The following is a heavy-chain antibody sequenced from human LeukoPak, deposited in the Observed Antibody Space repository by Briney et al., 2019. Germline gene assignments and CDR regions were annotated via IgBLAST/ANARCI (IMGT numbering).Heavy chain of an antibody. Sequence: ASVKVSCKASGYTFTNYDMNWVRQATGQGREWIGWVNTNTAKTGYVQKFQGRVTMTRDTSINTAYMELTSLTSEDTAVYYCARDLGVSVYYALDYWGQGTLVTVSS. CDR3: ARDLGVSVYYALDY. CDR1: GYTFTNYD. D-gene: IGHD3-22*01. V-gene: IGHV1-8*01. J-gene: IGHJ4*02. CDR2: VNTNTAKT.